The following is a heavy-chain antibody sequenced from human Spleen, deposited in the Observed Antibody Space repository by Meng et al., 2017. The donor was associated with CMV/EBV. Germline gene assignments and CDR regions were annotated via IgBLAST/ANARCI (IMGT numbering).Heavy chain of an antibody. Sequence: LSLTCAASGFTLWSYWIHWVRQIPGKGLVWVSRISGDGSSTTYADSVKGRFTISRDNTKNTVHLQMNSLRVEDTAIYYCARDRLSPFYDSGSGAHATTHGVDVWGQGTTVTVSS. V-gene: IGHV3-74*03. J-gene: IGHJ6*02. CDR1: GFTLWSYW. CDR2: ISGDGSST. D-gene: IGHD3-3*01. CDR3: ARDRLSPFYDSGSGAHATTHGVDV.